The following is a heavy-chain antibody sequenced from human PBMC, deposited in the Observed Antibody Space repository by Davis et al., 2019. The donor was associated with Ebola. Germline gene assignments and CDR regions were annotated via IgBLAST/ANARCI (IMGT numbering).Heavy chain of an antibody. CDR2: INPHNGNT. CDR1: GYTFTNYG. J-gene: IGHJ4*02. Sequence: ASVKVSCKASGYTFTNYGITWVRQAPGQELEWLGWINPHNGNTNYAQNVQGRVTMTTDTSTSTAYMEVGSLKSDDTAVYYCGRAQLPATGDHWGQGTLVTVSS. CDR3: GRAQLPATGDH. V-gene: IGHV1-18*04. D-gene: IGHD2-21*01.